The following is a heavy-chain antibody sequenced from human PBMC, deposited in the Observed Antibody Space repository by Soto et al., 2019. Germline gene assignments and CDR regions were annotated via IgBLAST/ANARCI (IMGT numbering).Heavy chain of an antibody. CDR1: GGSISSGDYY. D-gene: IGHD3-22*01. CDR2: IYYSGST. V-gene: IGHV4-30-4*01. J-gene: IGHJ4*02. Sequence: SSETLSLTCTVSGGSISSGDYYWSWIRQPPGKGLEWIGYIYYSGSTYYNPSLKSRVTISVDTSKNQFSLKLSSVTAADTAVYYCGRPKDYDDCLDSWGQETLVTVSS. CDR3: GRPKDYDDCLDS.